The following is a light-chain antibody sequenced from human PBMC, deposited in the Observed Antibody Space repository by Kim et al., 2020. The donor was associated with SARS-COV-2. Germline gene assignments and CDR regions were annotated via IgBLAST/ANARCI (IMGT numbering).Light chain of an antibody. CDR1: QSVRSGY. Sequence: SPGEGVTVSCRASQSVRSGYLAWYQQKPGRAPRLLIYCASNRATDIPARFSGSGFGTDFTLTISSLEPEDFAVYYCQQYGSSPWTFGQGTKVEIK. J-gene: IGKJ1*01. CDR2: CAS. CDR3: QQYGSSPWT. V-gene: IGKV3-20*01.